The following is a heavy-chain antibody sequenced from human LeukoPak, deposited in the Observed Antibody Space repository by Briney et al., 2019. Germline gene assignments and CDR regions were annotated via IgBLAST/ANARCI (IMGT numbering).Heavy chain of an antibody. D-gene: IGHD2-8*01. J-gene: IGHJ5*02. Sequence: PSETLSLTCTVSGGSISSYYWSWIRQPPGKGLEWIGYIYYSGSTNYNPSLKSRVTISVDTSKNQFSLKLSSVTAADTAVYYCARENYCTNGVCWAFDPWGQGTLVTVSS. CDR1: GGSISSYY. V-gene: IGHV4-59*12. CDR2: IYYSGST. CDR3: ARENYCTNGVCWAFDP.